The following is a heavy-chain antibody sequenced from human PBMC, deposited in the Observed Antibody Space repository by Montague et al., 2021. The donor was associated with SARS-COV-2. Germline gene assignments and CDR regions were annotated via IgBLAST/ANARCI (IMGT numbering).Heavy chain of an antibody. J-gene: IGHJ6*02. CDR3: GRGVRYFGSGGWSFYYYGVDV. D-gene: IGHD3-10*01. V-gene: IGHV3-13*01. Sequence: SLSLSCPASGFTLSQYDMHWVRQVTGKGLEWVSGIGKAGDTHYPGTVKGRFTISREDAKNSLYLQMNSLRAGDTAVYYCGRGVRYFGSGGWSFYYYGVDVWGQGTTVTVSS. CDR2: IGKAGDT. CDR1: GFTLSQYD.